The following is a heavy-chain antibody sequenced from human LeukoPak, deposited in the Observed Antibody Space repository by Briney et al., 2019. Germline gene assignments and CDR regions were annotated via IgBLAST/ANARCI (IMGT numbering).Heavy chain of an antibody. V-gene: IGHV3-66*01. CDR1: GFTVSSNY. Sequence: PGGSLRLSCAASGFTVSSNYMSWVRQAPGKGLEWVSVIYSGGSTYYADSVKGRFTISRDNSKNTLYLQMNSLRAEDTAVYYCARDSRGNPAAKEPAYYYYGMDVWGQGTTVTVSS. CDR3: ARDSRGNPAAKEPAYYYYGMDV. D-gene: IGHD6-13*01. J-gene: IGHJ6*02. CDR2: IYSGGST.